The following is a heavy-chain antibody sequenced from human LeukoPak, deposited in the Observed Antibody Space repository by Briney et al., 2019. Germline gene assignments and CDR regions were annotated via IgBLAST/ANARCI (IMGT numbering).Heavy chain of an antibody. D-gene: IGHD3-22*01. Sequence: GGSLRLSCAASGFTFSSYSMNWVRQAPGKGLEWVSSINSNSRYKYYADSVKGRFTVSRDNAKNTLYLQMNSLRAEDTAVYYCARGSTYYYDSSGPGGPDYWGQGTLVTVSS. CDR1: GFTFSSYS. CDR2: INSNSRYK. CDR3: ARGSTYYYDSSGPGGPDY. V-gene: IGHV3-21*01. J-gene: IGHJ4*02.